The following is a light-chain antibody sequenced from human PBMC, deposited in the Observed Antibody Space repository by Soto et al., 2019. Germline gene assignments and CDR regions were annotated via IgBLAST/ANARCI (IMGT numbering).Light chain of an antibody. CDR2: DVS. Sequence: QSALTQPASVSGSPGQSIIISCTGTNSDVGGYNYVSWYQQHPGKAPKFMIYDVSSRPSGVSDRFSGSKSGNTASLTISGLQAEDEADYYCSSYTTSNTRQIVFGTGTKVTVL. V-gene: IGLV2-14*01. CDR3: SSYTTSNTRQIV. J-gene: IGLJ1*01. CDR1: NSDVGGYNY.